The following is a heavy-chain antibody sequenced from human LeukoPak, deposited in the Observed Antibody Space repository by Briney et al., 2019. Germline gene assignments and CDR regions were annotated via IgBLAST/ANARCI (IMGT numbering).Heavy chain of an antibody. D-gene: IGHD4-23*01. V-gene: IGHV3-7*01. Sequence: GGSLRLSCAASGFTFSSYWMSWVRQAPGKGLEWVANIKQDGSERHYVDSVKGRFTISRDTAKNSLSLQMNSLRVEDTAIYYCARDIGYGDNPHFDYWGQGTLVTVSS. CDR3: ARDIGYGDNPHFDY. CDR2: IKQDGSER. CDR1: GFTFSSYW. J-gene: IGHJ4*02.